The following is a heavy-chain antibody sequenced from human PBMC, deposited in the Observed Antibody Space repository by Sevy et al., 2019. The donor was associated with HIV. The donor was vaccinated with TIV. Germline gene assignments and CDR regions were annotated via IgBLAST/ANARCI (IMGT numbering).Heavy chain of an antibody. CDR2: IYSSGST. Sequence: SETLSLTCTVSGGSISSYYWSWIRQPPGKGLEWVGYIYSSGSTNYNPSLKSRVTISVDTSKSQFSLKLSSVTAADTAVYYCARVGLARYFFDSWGQGNLVTVSS. V-gene: IGHV4-59*13. J-gene: IGHJ4*02. CDR3: ARVGLARYFFDS. CDR1: GGSISSYY.